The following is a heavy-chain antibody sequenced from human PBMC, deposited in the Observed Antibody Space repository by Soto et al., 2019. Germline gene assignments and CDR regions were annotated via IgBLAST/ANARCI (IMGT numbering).Heavy chain of an antibody. Sequence: EAQLVESGGGLVQPGRSLRLSCAASGFTFDDFAMHWVRQAPGRGLEWVSGINRSGGSSGYSDSVKGRFTISRDNAKNSLYLEMNSLRVEDTALFYCVKANDQQLVEGGPFDMWGQGTMVTVSS. CDR1: GFTFDDFA. CDR3: VKANDQQLVEGGPFDM. J-gene: IGHJ3*02. D-gene: IGHD6-13*01. CDR2: INRSGGSS. V-gene: IGHV3-9*01.